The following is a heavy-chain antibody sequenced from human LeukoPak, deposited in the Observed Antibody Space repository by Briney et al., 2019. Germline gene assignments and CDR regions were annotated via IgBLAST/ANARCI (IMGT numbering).Heavy chain of an antibody. CDR2: IIPIFGTA. Sequence: SVKVSCKASGGTFSSYDISWVRQAPGQGLEWMGGIIPIFGTANYAQKFQGRVTITADESTSTAYMELSSLRSEDTAVYYCARGYDYGDSHDAFDIWGQGTMVTVSS. CDR1: GGTFSSYD. V-gene: IGHV1-69*13. J-gene: IGHJ3*02. CDR3: ARGYDYGDSHDAFDI. D-gene: IGHD4-17*01.